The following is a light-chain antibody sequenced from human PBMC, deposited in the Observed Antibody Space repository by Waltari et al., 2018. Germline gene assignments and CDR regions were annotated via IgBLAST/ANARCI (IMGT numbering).Light chain of an antibody. CDR2: SNI. CDR3: ASWDDSLNGVV. J-gene: IGLJ2*01. V-gene: IGLV1-44*01. Sequence: QSVLTQPPSASGAPGQRVTIPCSGSSSNIGSTTVHWYQQLPGTAPKLLIYSNIQRPSEVPDRFSGSKSGTSASLAISGLQSEDEADYYCASWDDSLNGVVFGGGTKLTVL. CDR1: SSNIGSTT.